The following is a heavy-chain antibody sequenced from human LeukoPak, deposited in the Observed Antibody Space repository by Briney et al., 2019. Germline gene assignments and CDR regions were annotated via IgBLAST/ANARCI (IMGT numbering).Heavy chain of an antibody. D-gene: IGHD7-27*01. CDR3: ASGDVFDY. CDR2: IKQDGSEK. CDR1: GYTFSRYW. Sequence: GGSLRLSCAASGYTFSRYWMSWVSQARGKGREWVANIKQDGSEKYYVDSVKGRFTISRDNAKNSLYLQMNSLRAEDTAVCCCASGDVFDYWGQGILVTVSS. V-gene: IGHV3-7*01. J-gene: IGHJ4*02.